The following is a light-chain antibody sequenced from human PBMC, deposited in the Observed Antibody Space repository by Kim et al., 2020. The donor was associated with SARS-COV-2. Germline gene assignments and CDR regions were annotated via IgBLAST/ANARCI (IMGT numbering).Light chain of an antibody. CDR2: DAS. J-gene: IGKJ1*01. CDR1: QGITSA. CDR3: QQFNNYPRT. Sequence: GDRVTITCRASQGITSALAWYQQKPGKAPELLIYDASTLESGVPSRFSGSGSGTDFTLTISSLQPEDFATYYCQQFNNYPRTFGHGTKVDI. V-gene: IGKV1D-13*01.